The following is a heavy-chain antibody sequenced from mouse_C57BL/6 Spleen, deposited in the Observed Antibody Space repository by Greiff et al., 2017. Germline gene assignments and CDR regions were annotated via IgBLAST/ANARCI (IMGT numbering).Heavy chain of an antibody. CDR1: GYTFTSYW. Sequence: QVQLQQSGAELVKPGASVKMSCKASGYTFTSYWITWVKQRPGQGLEWIGDIYPGSGSTNYNEKFKSKATLTVDTSSSTAYMQLSSLTSEDSAVYYCARRGFITTVVYDYWGQGTTLTVSS. CDR2: IYPGSGST. D-gene: IGHD1-1*01. CDR3: ARRGFITTVVYDY. V-gene: IGHV1-55*01. J-gene: IGHJ2*01.